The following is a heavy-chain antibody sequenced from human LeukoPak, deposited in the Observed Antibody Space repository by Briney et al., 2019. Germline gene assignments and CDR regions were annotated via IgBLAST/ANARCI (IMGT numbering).Heavy chain of an antibody. Sequence: GGSLRLSCAASGFTFSSYGMHWVRQAPGKGVGWVAVIWYDGSNKYYADSVKGRFTISRDNSKNTLYLQMNSLRAEDTAVYYCARGGREDLYSSGWYPPLYGMDVWGQGTTVTVSS. V-gene: IGHV3-33*01. CDR1: GFTFSSYG. D-gene: IGHD6-19*01. CDR3: ARGGREDLYSSGWYPPLYGMDV. CDR2: IWYDGSNK. J-gene: IGHJ6*02.